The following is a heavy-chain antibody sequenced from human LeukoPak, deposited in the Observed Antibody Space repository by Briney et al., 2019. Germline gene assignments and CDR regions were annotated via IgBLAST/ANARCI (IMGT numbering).Heavy chain of an antibody. CDR1: GGSFSGYY. Sequence: SETLSLTCAVYGGSFSGYYWGWIRQPPGKGLEWIGSIYHSGSTYYNPSLKSRVTISVDTSKNQFSLKLSSVTAADTAVYYCARIDGRGGAYCGGDCYTQIDYWGQGTLVTVSS. D-gene: IGHD2-21*02. CDR2: IYHSGST. V-gene: IGHV4-38-2*01. CDR3: ARIDGRGGAYCGGDCYTQIDY. J-gene: IGHJ4*02.